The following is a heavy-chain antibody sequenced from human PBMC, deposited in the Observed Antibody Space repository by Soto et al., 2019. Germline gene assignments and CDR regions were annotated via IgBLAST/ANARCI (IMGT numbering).Heavy chain of an antibody. D-gene: IGHD3-3*01. CDR2: ISAYNGNT. J-gene: IGHJ4*02. CDR3: ARAGELDDFWSGPSDY. CDR1: GYTFTSYG. V-gene: IGHV1-18*01. Sequence: AAVKVSGKAAGYTFTSYGISWVRQAPVQGLEGMGWISAYNGNTNYAQKLQGRVTMTTDTSTSTAYMELRSLRSDDTAVYYCARAGELDDFWSGPSDYWGQGTLVTVSS.